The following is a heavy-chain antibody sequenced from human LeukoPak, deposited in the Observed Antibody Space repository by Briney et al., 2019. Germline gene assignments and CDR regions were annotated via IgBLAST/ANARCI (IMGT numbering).Heavy chain of an antibody. CDR2: ISYDGSNK. Sequence: GGSLRLSCAASGFSFSSYGMHWVRQAPGKGLEWVAVISYDGSNKYYADSVKGRFTISRDNSKNTLYLQMNSLRAEDTAVYYCAKDILHITMVRGVTNLYYYYGMDVWGQGTTVTVSS. J-gene: IGHJ6*02. D-gene: IGHD3-10*01. CDR3: AKDILHITMVRGVTNLYYYYGMDV. CDR1: GFSFSSYG. V-gene: IGHV3-30*18.